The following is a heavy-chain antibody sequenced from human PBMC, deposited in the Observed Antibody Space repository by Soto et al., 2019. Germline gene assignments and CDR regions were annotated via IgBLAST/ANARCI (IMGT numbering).Heavy chain of an antibody. Sequence: PSETLSLTCTVSGGSISSNNYYWAWIRQPPGRGLEWIGSSYDSGSTNYSPSLKSRVTISVDTSKNQFSLKLSSVTAADTAVYYCASLRNNWQHFDYWGQGTLVTVFS. CDR3: ASLRNNWQHFDY. D-gene: IGHD1-20*01. CDR1: GGSISSNNYY. J-gene: IGHJ4*02. V-gene: IGHV4-39*01. CDR2: SYDSGST.